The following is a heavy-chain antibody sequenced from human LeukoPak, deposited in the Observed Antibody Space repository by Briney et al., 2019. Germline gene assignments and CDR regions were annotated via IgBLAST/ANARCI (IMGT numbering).Heavy chain of an antibody. CDR3: ARVYHSTSGRAIDY. CDR1: GFTFSNYW. D-gene: IGHD6-6*01. V-gene: IGHV3-7*01. J-gene: IGHJ4*02. Sequence: GGSLRLSCAASGFTFSNYWMTWVRQAPRKGLEWVANIKQDGSEKYYVDSVKGRFTISRDNAKNALYLQMNSLRVEDTAVYYCARVYHSTSGRAIDYWGQGTLVTVSS. CDR2: IKQDGSEK.